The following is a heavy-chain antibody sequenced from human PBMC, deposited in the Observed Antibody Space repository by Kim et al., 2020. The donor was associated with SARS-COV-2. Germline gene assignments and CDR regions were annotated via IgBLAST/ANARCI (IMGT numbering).Heavy chain of an antibody. CDR1: GFTFDDYA. CDR2: ISWNSGSI. J-gene: IGHJ4*02. Sequence: GGSLRLSCAASGFTFDDYAMHWVRQAPGKGLEWVSGISWNSGSIGYADSVKGRVTISRDNAKNSLYLQMNSLRAEDTALYYCAKDIHLSATYYDFWSGYYFFDYWGQGTLGTVSS. D-gene: IGHD3-3*01. CDR3: AKDIHLSATYYDFWSGYYFFDY. V-gene: IGHV3-9*01.